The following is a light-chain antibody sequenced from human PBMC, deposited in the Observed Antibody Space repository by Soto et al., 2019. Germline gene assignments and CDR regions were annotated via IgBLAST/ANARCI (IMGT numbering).Light chain of an antibody. CDR1: QSVVSTY. J-gene: IGKJ4*01. V-gene: IGKV3-20*01. Sequence: EIVLTQSPGTLSLSPGERATLSCRASQSVVSTYLAWYQQKPGQAPRLLIYGASNRATGITDRFTGSGSGTDFTLTISRLEPEDFAVYYCQQYGSSPLTFGGGTKVEIK. CDR2: GAS. CDR3: QQYGSSPLT.